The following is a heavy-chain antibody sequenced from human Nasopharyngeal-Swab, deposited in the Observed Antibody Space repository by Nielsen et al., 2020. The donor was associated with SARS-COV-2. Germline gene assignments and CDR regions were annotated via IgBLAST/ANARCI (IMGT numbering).Heavy chain of an antibody. CDR1: GYTFTSYY. CDR3: ARTDSSSVARYFDY. V-gene: IGHV1-46*01. D-gene: IGHD6-6*01. Sequence: ASVKVSCKASGYTFTSYYMHWVRQAPGQGLEWMGIINPSGGSTSYAQKFQGRVTITADKSTSTAYMELSSLRSEDTAVYYCARTDSSSVARYFDYWGQGTLVTVSS. CDR2: INPSGGST. J-gene: IGHJ4*02.